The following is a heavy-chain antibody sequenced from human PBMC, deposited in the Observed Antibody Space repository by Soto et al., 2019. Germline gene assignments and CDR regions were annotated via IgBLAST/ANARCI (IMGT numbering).Heavy chain of an antibody. V-gene: IGHV3-11*03. J-gene: IGHJ4*02. CDR2: ISSSSSYT. CDR3: AMGRAMVVRTNFFAY. CDR1: GFTFSDYY. D-gene: IGHD2-8*01. Sequence: GGSLRLSCAASGFTFSDYYMSWIRQAPGKGLEWVSYISSSSSYTNYADSVKGRFTISRDNAKNSLYLQMNSLRAEDTAVYYCAMGRAMVVRTNFFAYWGQGTLVTVSS.